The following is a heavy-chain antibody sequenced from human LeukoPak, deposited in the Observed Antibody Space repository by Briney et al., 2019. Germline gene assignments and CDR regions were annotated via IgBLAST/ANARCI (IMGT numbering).Heavy chain of an antibody. D-gene: IGHD3-16*01. Sequence: ASVRVSCKASGYTFTGYYMHWVRQAPGQGLEWMGWINPNSGDTNYAQKFQGRVTMTRDTSSSTAYMDLSRLRSDDTAVYYCARGDRRGTRSHWGQGTLVTVSS. CDR1: GYTFTGYY. CDR3: ARGDRRGTRSH. CDR2: INPNSGDT. V-gene: IGHV1-2*02. J-gene: IGHJ4*02.